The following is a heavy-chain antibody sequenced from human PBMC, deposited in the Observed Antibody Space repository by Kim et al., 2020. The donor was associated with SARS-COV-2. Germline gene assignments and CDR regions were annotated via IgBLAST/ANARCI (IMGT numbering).Heavy chain of an antibody. CDR2: T. CDR3: AGMDWTRAFDI. J-gene: IGHJ3*02. Sequence: TGEAQKFQGRVTMTRNTSISTAYMELSSLRSEDTAVYYCAGMDWTRAFDIWGQGTMVTVSS. V-gene: IGHV1-8*01. D-gene: IGHD1-1*01.